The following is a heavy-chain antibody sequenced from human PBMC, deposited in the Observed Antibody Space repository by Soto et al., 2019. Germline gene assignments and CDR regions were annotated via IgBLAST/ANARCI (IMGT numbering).Heavy chain of an antibody. J-gene: IGHJ4*02. Sequence: EVQLEESGGGSVQPGGSLRLSCAGSGIILTTFWMNWVRQVPGKGLEWVANIKEDGTETYFLDSVKGQFTISRDNAKNSLFLQMTSLRAEDTGIYYCARGGRSGSKYQYFDSWGQGTLVTVSP. CDR3: ARGGRSGSKYQYFDS. CDR2: IKEDGTET. V-gene: IGHV3-7*01. CDR1: GIILTTFW. D-gene: IGHD3-16*01.